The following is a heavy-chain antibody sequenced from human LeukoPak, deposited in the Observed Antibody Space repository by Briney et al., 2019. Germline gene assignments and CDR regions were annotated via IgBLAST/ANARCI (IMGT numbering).Heavy chain of an antibody. D-gene: IGHD4-11*01. J-gene: IGHJ4*02. CDR1: GFTFSSFS. CDR2: ISSSSSYI. Sequence: GGSLRLSCAASGFTFSSFSMNWVRQAPGKGLEWVSTISSSSSYIYYADSVKGRFTISRDNAKNSLYLQMNSLRAEDTAVYYCTREYLTVSYFDYWGQGTLVTVSS. V-gene: IGHV3-21*01. CDR3: TREYLTVSYFDY.